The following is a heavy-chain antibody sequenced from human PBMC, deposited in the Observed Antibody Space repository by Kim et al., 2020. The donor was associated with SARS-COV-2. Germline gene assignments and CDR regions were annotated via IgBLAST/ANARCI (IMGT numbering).Heavy chain of an antibody. CDR2: IYYSGST. CDR1: GGSISSYY. Sequence: SETLSLTCTVSGGSISSYYWSWIRQPPGKGLEWIGYIYYSGSTNYNPSLKSRVTISVDTSKNQFSLKLSSVTAADTAVYYCARDRSYGGNPYYYYGMDVWGQGTTVTVSS. J-gene: IGHJ6*02. CDR3: ARDRSYGGNPYYYYGMDV. V-gene: IGHV4-59*01. D-gene: IGHD1-26*01.